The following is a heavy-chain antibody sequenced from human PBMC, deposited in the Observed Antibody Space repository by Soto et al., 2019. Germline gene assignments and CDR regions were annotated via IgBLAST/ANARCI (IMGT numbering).Heavy chain of an antibody. J-gene: IGHJ6*02. CDR1: GDSVASNSAA. CDR3: AGVTWFRGLDV. Sequence: SQTLSLTCAISGDSVASNSAAWNWIRQSPSSGLEWLGRTYYKSGWNNDYALSVKTRMTINPDTSKNQFSLHLDSVTPEDTAVYYCAGVTWFRGLDVWGQGTPVTVSS. D-gene: IGHD3-10*01. V-gene: IGHV6-1*01. CDR2: TYYKSGWNN.